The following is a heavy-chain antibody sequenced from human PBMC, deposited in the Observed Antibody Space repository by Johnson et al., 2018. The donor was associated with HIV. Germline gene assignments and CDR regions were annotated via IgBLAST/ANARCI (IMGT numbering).Heavy chain of an antibody. CDR2: ISYDGSNK. D-gene: IGHD2-2*01. Sequence: VQLVESGGGVVQPGRSLRLSCAASGFTFSSYSMHWVRQAPGKGLEWVAVISYDGSNKYYVDSVKGRFTISRDNSKNTLYLQMNSLRTEDTAVYYCARDPHGGYCSSSSCYGGDAFDIWGQGTMVIVS. J-gene: IGHJ3*02. CDR1: GFTFSSYS. CDR3: ARDPHGGYCSSSSCYGGDAFDI. V-gene: IGHV3-30*04.